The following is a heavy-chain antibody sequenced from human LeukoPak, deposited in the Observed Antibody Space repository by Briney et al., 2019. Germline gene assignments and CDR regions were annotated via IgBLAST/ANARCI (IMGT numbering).Heavy chain of an antibody. CDR2: IKGDGSST. Sequence: GGSLRLSCAASGFTFSTYWMHWVRHAPGKGLVWVARIKGDGSSTIYADSVKGRFTISRDNSKNTLYLQTSSLRAEDTAVYYCARLSGGFDNWGQGTLVTVSS. V-gene: IGHV3-74*01. J-gene: IGHJ4*02. CDR1: GFTFSTYW. D-gene: IGHD1-26*01. CDR3: ARLSGGFDN.